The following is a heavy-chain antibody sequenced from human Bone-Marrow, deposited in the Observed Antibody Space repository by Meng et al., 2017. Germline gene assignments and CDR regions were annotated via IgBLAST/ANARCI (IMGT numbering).Heavy chain of an antibody. Sequence: GESLKISCAASGFTFSDYYMSWIRQAPGKGLEWVSYISSSGSTIYYADSVKGRLTISRDNAKNSLYLQMNSLRAEDTAVYYCARDYPLSAVAGTTVDYWGQGTLVTVSS. CDR1: GFTFSDYY. CDR2: ISSSGSTI. D-gene: IGHD6-19*01. V-gene: IGHV3-11*01. CDR3: ARDYPLSAVAGTTVDY. J-gene: IGHJ4*02.